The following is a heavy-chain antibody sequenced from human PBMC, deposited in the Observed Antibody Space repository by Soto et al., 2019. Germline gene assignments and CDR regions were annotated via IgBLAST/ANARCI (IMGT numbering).Heavy chain of an antibody. J-gene: IGHJ6*04. CDR1: GFTFSSYS. Sequence: PGGSLRLSCAASGFTFSSYSMNWVRQAAGKGLEWVSSISSSSSYIYYADSVKGRFTISRDNAKNSLYLQMNSLRAEDTAVYYCAKDLEWELTWNYYDGMDVWGKGTAVTVSS. D-gene: IGHD1-26*01. V-gene: IGHV3-21*01. CDR3: AKDLEWELTWNYYDGMDV. CDR2: ISSSSSYI.